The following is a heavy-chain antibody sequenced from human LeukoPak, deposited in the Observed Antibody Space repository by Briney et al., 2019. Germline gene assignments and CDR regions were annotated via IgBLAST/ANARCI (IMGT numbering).Heavy chain of an antibody. CDR1: GFTFSSYS. CDR2: VSSSSSYI. Sequence: GGSLRLSCAASGFTFSSYSMNWVRQAPGKGLEWVSSVSSSSSYIYYADSVKGRFTTSRDNAKNSLYLQMNSLRAEDTAVYYCARDTEMATIFSYYYFDYWGQGTLVTVSS. J-gene: IGHJ4*02. V-gene: IGHV3-21*01. D-gene: IGHD5-24*01. CDR3: ARDTEMATIFSYYYFDY.